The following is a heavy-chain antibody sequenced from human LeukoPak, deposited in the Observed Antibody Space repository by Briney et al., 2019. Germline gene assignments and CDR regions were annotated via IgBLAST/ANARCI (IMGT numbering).Heavy chain of an antibody. CDR1: GYTFTSFS. V-gene: IGHV5-51*01. J-gene: IGHJ4*02. CDR2: IYPGDSDT. Sequence: GESLKIPCKSSGYTFTSFSIGWVRQMPGKGLEWMGNIYPGDSDTRYSPPFQGQVTISADKSIGTAYLHCSSLKASDTAMYYCVRHFLRGVSYFAFWGQGTLVTVSS. CDR3: VRHFLRGVSYFAF. D-gene: IGHD3-10*01.